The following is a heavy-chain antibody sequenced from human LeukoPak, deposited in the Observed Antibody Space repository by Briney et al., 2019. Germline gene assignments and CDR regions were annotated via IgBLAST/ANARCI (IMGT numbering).Heavy chain of an antibody. J-gene: IGHJ5*02. CDR2: IYYSGST. Sequence: PSETLSLTCTVSGGSISSSSYYWGWIRQPPGKGLEWIGSIYYSGSTYYNPSLKSRVTISVDTSKNQFSLNPSSVSAADTAVYYCARESCSSTSGSNCFDPWGQGNLVTASS. CDR1: GGSISSSSYY. D-gene: IGHD2-2*01. V-gene: IGHV4-39*02. CDR3: ARESCSSTSGSNCFDP.